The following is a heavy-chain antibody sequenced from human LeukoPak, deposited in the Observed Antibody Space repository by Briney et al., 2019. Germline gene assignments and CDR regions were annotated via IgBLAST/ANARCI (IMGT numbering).Heavy chain of an antibody. J-gene: IGHJ4*02. V-gene: IGHV3-11*04. Sequence: GGSLRLSCAASGFTFSDYYMSWIRQAPGKGLEWVSYISSSGSTIYYADSVKGRFTISRDNSKNTLYLQMNSLRAEDTAVYYCAGSGSYYGNRDYWGQGTLVTVSS. CDR2: ISSSGSTI. D-gene: IGHD1-26*01. CDR3: AGSGSYYGNRDY. CDR1: GFTFSDYY.